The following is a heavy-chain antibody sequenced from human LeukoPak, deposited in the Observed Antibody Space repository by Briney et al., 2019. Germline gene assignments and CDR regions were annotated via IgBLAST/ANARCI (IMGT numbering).Heavy chain of an antibody. CDR3: ARDGSGVWFDY. D-gene: IGHD3-10*01. Sequence: ASVTVSCMSTHYTFTSHRINWVRQAPAQGLEWMAWINAYNGDTNYAQKFQGRVTLTTDTSTSTAYMELRSLRSDDTAVYYCARDGSGVWFDYWGQGTLVTVSS. J-gene: IGHJ4*02. V-gene: IGHV1-18*01. CDR2: INAYNGDT. CDR1: HYTFTSHR.